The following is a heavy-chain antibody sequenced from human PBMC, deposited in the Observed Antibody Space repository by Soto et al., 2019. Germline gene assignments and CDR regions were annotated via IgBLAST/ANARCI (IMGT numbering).Heavy chain of an antibody. V-gene: IGHV3-21*01. D-gene: IGHD3-22*01. CDR1: GFTFSSYS. J-gene: IGHJ3*02. CDR3: AREYHYYDSSGYDKWDAFDI. Sequence: EVQLVESGGGLVKPGGSLRLSCAASGFTFSSYSMNWVRQAPGKGLEWVSSISSSSSYIYYADSVKGRFTISRDNAKNSLYQQMNSLRAEDTAVYYCAREYHYYDSSGYDKWDAFDIWGQGTMVTVSS. CDR2: ISSSSSYI.